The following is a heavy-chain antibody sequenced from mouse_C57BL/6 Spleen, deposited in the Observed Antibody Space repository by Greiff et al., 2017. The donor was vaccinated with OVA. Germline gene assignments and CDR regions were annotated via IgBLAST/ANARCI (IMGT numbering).Heavy chain of an antibody. CDR1: GYSITSGYY. D-gene: IGHD3-1*01. CDR2: ISYDGSN. J-gene: IGHJ4*01. CDR3: ARRAFLRDAMDY. Sequence: ESGPGLVKPSQSLSLTCSVTGYSITSGYYWNWIRQFPGNKLEWMGYISYDGSNNYNPSLKNRISITLDTSKNQFFLQLNSVTTEDTATYYCARRAFLRDAMDYWGQGTSVTVSS. V-gene: IGHV3-6*01.